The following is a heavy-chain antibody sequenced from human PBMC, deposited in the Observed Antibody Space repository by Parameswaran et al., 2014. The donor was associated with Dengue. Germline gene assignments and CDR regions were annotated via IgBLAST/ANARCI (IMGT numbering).Heavy chain of an antibody. CDR2: ISAYNGNT. V-gene: IGHV1-18*01. D-gene: IGHD6-19*01. Sequence: WVRQAPGQGLEWMGWISAYNGNTNYAQKLQGRVTMTTDTSTSTAYMELRSLRSDDTAVYYCARAVCIAVATDFDYWGQGTLVTVSS. J-gene: IGHJ4*02. CDR3: ARAVCIAVATDFDY.